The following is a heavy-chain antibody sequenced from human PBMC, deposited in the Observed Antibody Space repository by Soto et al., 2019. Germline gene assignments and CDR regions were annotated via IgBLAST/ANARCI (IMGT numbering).Heavy chain of an antibody. CDR1: GFTFSSYG. CDR2: IWYDGSNK. Sequence: GGSLRLSCAASGFTFSSYGMHWVRQAPGKGLEWVAVIWYDGSNKYYADSVKGRFTISRDNSKNTLYLQMNSLRAEDTAVYYGARETYSSPVGVQGRSARNYYYYGMDVWGQGTTVTVSS. D-gene: IGHD6-13*01. CDR3: ARETYSSPVGVQGRSARNYYYYGMDV. J-gene: IGHJ6*02. V-gene: IGHV3-33*01.